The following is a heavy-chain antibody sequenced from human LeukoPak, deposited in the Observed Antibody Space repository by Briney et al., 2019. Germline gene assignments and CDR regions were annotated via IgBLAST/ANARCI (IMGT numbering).Heavy chain of an antibody. CDR3: AREANILRFLEWRDS. Sequence: PSETLSLTCAVSGYSISSGYYWGLIRQPPGKRLEWIGIIYHSGSTYYNPSLKSRVSISVDTSKNQFSLTLSSVTAADTAVYYCAREANILRFLEWRDSWGQGTLVTVSS. J-gene: IGHJ4*02. D-gene: IGHD3-3*01. V-gene: IGHV4-38-2*02. CDR1: GYSISSGYY. CDR2: IYHSGST.